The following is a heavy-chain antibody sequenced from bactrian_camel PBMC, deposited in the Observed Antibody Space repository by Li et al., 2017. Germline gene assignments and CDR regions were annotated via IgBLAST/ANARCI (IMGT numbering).Heavy chain of an antibody. CDR3: ATDDARLIACGSSCRPY. V-gene: IGHV3S10*01. Sequence: DVQLVESGGGSVQAGGSLRLSCTAPGFSANGCGIDWFRQPAGKPRQWIVSTGTDGSTVYADPVKGRFTISRDNAINTLTLQMNSLTTEDSGVYYCATDDARLIACGSSCRPYWGQGTQVTVS. CDR1: GFSANGCG. D-gene: IGHD2*01. CDR2: TGTDGST. J-gene: IGHJ4*01.